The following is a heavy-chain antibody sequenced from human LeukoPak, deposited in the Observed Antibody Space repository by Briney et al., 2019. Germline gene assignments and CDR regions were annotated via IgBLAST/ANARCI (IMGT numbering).Heavy chain of an antibody. D-gene: IGHD3-10*02. J-gene: IGHJ6*04. CDR2: ISSSGSTI. Sequence: GGSLRLSCAASGFTFSSYEMNWVRQAPGKVLEWVSYISSSGSTIYYADSVKGRFTISRDNAKNSLYLQMNSLRAEDTAVYYCAELGITMIGGVWGKGTTVTIPS. CDR3: AELGITMIGGV. CDR1: GFTFSSYE. V-gene: IGHV3-48*03.